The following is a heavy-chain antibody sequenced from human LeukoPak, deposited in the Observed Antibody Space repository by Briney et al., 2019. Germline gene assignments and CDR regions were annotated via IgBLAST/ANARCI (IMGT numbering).Heavy chain of an antibody. CDR1: GFTFDNYG. CDR3: ARRAGDYSHPYDY. Sequence: PGGSLRLSCAASGFTFDNYGMTWVRQVPGKGLEWVSGVNWNGGSTGYADSVKGRFTISRDNSKNTVHLQMNSLRAEDTAMYYCARRAGDYSHPYDYWGQGTLVTVSS. D-gene: IGHD3-22*01. J-gene: IGHJ4*02. V-gene: IGHV3-20*04. CDR2: VNWNGGST.